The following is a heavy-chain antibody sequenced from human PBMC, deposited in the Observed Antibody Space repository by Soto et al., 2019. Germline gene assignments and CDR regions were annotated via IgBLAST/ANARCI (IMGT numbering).Heavy chain of an antibody. Sequence: SETLSLTCAVPSGSISRSNRLSWVRQPPGKGLEWIGEIYHSGSTNYNPSLKSRVTISVDKSKNQFSLKLSSVTAADTAVYYCARDGDHSGYDSLDPWGQGTLVTVSS. CDR1: SGSISRSNR. D-gene: IGHD5-12*01. V-gene: IGHV4-4*02. CDR2: IYHSGST. CDR3: ARDGDHSGYDSLDP. J-gene: IGHJ5*02.